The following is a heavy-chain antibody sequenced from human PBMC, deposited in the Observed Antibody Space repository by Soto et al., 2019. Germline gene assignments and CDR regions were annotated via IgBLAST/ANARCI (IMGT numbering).Heavy chain of an antibody. V-gene: IGHV3-11*05. J-gene: IGHJ4*02. Sequence: QVQLVESGGGLVKPGGSLRLSCAAPGFTLSDYYMNWIRQAPGKGLEWVSYISSSSTYTNYADSVKGRFTISRDNAKNSLYLQMNSLRAEDTAVYYCARETYGSGTYLSEPSIDYWGQGTLVTVSS. D-gene: IGHD3-10*01. CDR2: ISSSSTYT. CDR1: GFTLSDYY. CDR3: ARETYGSGTYLSEPSIDY.